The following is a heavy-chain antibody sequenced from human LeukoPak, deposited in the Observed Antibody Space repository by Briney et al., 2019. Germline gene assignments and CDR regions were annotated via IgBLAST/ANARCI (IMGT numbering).Heavy chain of an antibody. J-gene: IGHJ4*02. Sequence: GGSLSLSCAASGFTFSFNSYSWVRQAPGKGLEWVSYISSSGSTMYYADSVKGRFTISRDKAKNALYLQMNSLRDEDTAVYYCSRDPAVHVGGYSDYWGQGTLVTVSS. CDR3: SRDPAVHVGGYSDY. D-gene: IGHD3-10*02. V-gene: IGHV3-48*02. CDR1: GFTFSFNS. CDR2: ISSSGSTM.